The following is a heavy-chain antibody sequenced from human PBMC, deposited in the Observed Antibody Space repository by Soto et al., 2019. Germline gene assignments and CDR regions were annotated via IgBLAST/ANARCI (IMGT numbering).Heavy chain of an antibody. CDR1: GFTFSSYW. D-gene: IGHD3-3*01. CDR3: ARDRPTLRFLEWLLV. J-gene: IGHJ6*02. CDR2: IKQDGSEK. V-gene: IGHV3-7*03. Sequence: GGSLRLSCAASGFTFSSYWMSWVRQAPGKGLEWVANIKQDGSEKYYVDSVKGRFTISRGNAKNSLYLQMNSLRAEDTAVYYCARDRPTLRFLEWLLVWGQGTTVTVSS.